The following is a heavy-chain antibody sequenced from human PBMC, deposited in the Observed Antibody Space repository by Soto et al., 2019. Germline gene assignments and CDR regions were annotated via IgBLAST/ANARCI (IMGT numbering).Heavy chain of an antibody. CDR1: GYNFNNYG. V-gene: IGHV1-18*01. Sequence: QVQLVQSGPEVKKPGASVTLSCKASGYNFNNYGISWVRQAPGQGLEWMGWISGNNGNTKYGQKFQGRVSLTTDSSTSTAYMEMRSLRSDDTADYYCVRRVVTTLDDAFDIWGAGTRVTVSS. J-gene: IGHJ3*02. CDR3: VRRVVTTLDDAFDI. D-gene: IGHD2-21*02. CDR2: ISGNNGNT.